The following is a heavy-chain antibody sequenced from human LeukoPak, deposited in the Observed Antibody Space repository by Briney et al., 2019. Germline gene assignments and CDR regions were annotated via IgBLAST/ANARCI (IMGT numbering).Heavy chain of an antibody. D-gene: IGHD3-22*01. J-gene: IGHJ4*02. Sequence: SETLSLTCSVSGGSISGYYWSWIRQPAGKGLEWIGRIYNSESSNYNPSLKSRVTISVDTSKNQFSLKLSSVTAADTAVYYCAREVSSGYYYRWAGNDYWGQGTLVTVSS. CDR2: IYNSESS. CDR1: GGSISGYY. CDR3: AREVSSGYYYRWAGNDY. V-gene: IGHV4-4*07.